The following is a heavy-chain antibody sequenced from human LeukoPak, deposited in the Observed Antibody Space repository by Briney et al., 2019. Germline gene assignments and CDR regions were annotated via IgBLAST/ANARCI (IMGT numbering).Heavy chain of an antibody. CDR3: ARGPLDY. CDR1: GGSISSSSYY. V-gene: IGHV4-39*07. CDR2: INHSGST. J-gene: IGHJ4*02. Sequence: SETLSLTCTVSGGSISSSSYYWSWIRQPPGKGLEWIGEINHSGSTNYNPSLKSRVTISVDTSKNQFSLKLSSVTAADTAVYYCARGPLDYWGQGTLVTVSS.